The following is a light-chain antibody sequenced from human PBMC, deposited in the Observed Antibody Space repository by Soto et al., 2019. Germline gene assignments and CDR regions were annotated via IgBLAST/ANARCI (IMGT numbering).Light chain of an antibody. CDR1: SSDIGGYNF. CDR3: SSFRSGTTL. CDR2: EVR. Sequence: QSALTQPASVSGSPGQSITISCTGTSSDIGGYNFVSWYHQHPGKAPKLMIYEVRNRPSGVSDRFSGSKSGNTASLTISGLQAEDEADYYCSSFRSGTTLFGTGTKVTV. V-gene: IGLV2-14*01. J-gene: IGLJ1*01.